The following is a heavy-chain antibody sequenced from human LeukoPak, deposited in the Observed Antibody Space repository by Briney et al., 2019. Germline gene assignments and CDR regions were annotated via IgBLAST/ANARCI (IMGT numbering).Heavy chain of an antibody. CDR3: ARRGISQGYYMDV. CDR2: IYYSGST. D-gene: IGHD6-13*01. J-gene: IGHJ6*03. V-gene: IGHV4-39*01. CDR1: RGSISSGDHY. Sequence: SETLSLTCTVSRGSISSGDHYWGWIRQPPGKGLEWIGRIYYSGSTYYNPSLKSRVTISVDTFKNQFSQKLSSVTAADTAVYYCARRGISQGYYMDVWGKGTTVTISS.